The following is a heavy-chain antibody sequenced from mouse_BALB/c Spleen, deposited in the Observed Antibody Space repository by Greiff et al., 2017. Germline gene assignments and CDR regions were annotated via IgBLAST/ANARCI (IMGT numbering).Heavy chain of an antibody. D-gene: IGHD1-2*01. V-gene: IGHV1-7*01. Sequence: VKLVESGAELAKPGASVKMSCKASGYTFTSYWMHWVKQRPGQGLEWIGYINPSTGYTEYNQKFKDKATLTADKSSSTAYMQLSSLTSEDSAVYYCARWEITTATDWYFDVWGAGTTVTVSS. CDR2: INPSTGYT. CDR1: GYTFTSYW. J-gene: IGHJ1*01. CDR3: ARWEITTATDWYFDV.